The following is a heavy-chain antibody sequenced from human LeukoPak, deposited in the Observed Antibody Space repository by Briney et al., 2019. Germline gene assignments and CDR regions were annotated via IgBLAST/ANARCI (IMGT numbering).Heavy chain of an antibody. D-gene: IGHD4-17*01. CDR1: GYTFSDYF. V-gene: IGHV1-2*02. CDR2: ISPEGGDT. CDR3: ARNYGHNSKYFDF. Sequence: GASVKVSCKASGYTFSDYFMHWVRQAPGQGLEWMGWISPEGGDTHYAQRFQGRVTMTRDTTISTAYMELTSLSSDDTAVYYCARNYGHNSKYFDFWGQGTLVIVSS. J-gene: IGHJ4*02.